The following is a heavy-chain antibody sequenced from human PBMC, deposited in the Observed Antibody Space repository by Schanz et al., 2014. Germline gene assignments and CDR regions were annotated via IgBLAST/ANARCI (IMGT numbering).Heavy chain of an antibody. CDR3: VSSGSYSSYAF. V-gene: IGHV3-21*01. Sequence: EVKMVESGGGLVKPGGSLRLSCAASGFNFSSYSLNWVRQAPGKGLEWVSAISGGGGTIYYADSVKGRFTISRDNAKNSLYLQMNSLRAEDTAVYHCVSSGSYSSYAFWGQGTLXTVSS. D-gene: IGHD3-10*01. CDR2: ISGGGGTI. J-gene: IGHJ4*02. CDR1: GFNFSSYS.